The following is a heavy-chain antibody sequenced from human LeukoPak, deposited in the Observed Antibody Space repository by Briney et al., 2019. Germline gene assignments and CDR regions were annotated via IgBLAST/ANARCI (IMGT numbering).Heavy chain of an antibody. CDR2: IKQDGTEK. V-gene: IGHV3-7*01. CDR1: GCTFTTYW. Sequence: GGALRVSCAASGCTFTTYWMRLVRQAPGKGLEWVANIKQDGTEKYYVDSVKGRFTISRDNAKNSLYLQLNSLRVEDTAVYYCAKLGYCSGGSCYSGYYYYYMDVWGKGTTVTISS. J-gene: IGHJ6*03. D-gene: IGHD2-15*01. CDR3: AKLGYCSGGSCYSGYYYYYMDV.